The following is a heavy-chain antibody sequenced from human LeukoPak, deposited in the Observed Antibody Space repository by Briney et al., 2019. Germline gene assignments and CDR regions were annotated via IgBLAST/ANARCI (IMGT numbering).Heavy chain of an antibody. D-gene: IGHD6-19*01. Sequence: GGSLRLSCAASGFTFSSYEMNWVRQAPGKGLEWVSSIDYDGGSGHYADSVKGRFTISRDNSNNTLFLHLNSLRGEDTAVYYCTRNSGWYGLSWGQGTLVTVSS. V-gene: IGHV3-23*01. CDR2: IDYDGGSG. CDR1: GFTFSSYE. J-gene: IGHJ1*01. CDR3: TRNSGWYGLS.